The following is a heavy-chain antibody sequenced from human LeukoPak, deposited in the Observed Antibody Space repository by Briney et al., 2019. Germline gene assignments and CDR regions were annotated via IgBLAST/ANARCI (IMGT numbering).Heavy chain of an antibody. CDR2: IFYSGST. J-gene: IGHJ4*02. Sequence: KPSETLSLTCAVYGGSFSSYYWGWIRQPPGKGLEWIGSIFYSGSTYYNPSLKSRVTMSVDTSKNQFSLNLSSVTAADTAVYYCARGPNWGLFDYWGQGTLVTVSS. CDR3: ARGPNWGLFDY. CDR1: GGSFSSYY. D-gene: IGHD7-27*01. V-gene: IGHV4-39*01.